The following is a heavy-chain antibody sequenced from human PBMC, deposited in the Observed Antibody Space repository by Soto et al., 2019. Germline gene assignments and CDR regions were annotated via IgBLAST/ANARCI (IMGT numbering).Heavy chain of an antibody. V-gene: IGHV1-3*01. Sequence: XTVKGSFKASGYSVVSYPMHLVRQSPGQRPEWMGWINAGDDNTYYSQKFQGRITITRDTSASTVYLELSSLRSEDTAVYYCARDPFTVLLGVIPYFDYWGQGTLVTVSS. CDR3: ARDPFTVLLGVIPYFDY. J-gene: IGHJ4*02. CDR2: INAGDDNT. CDR1: GYSVVSYP. D-gene: IGHD3-10*01.